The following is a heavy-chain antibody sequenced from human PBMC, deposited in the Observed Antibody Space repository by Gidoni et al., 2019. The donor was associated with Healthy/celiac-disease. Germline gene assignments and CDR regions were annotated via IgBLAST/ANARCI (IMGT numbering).Heavy chain of an antibody. CDR3: ARARIAARPSLAGY. J-gene: IGHJ4*02. CDR2: IKQDGSEK. Sequence: EVQLVESGGGLVQPGGSLRLSCAASGFSFSSYWLSWIRQAPGKGLEWVANIKQDGSEKYYVDSVKGRFTISRDNAKNSLYLQMNSLRAEDTAVYYCARARIAARPSLAGYWSQGTLVTVSS. V-gene: IGHV3-7*01. CDR1: GFSFSSYW. D-gene: IGHD6-6*01.